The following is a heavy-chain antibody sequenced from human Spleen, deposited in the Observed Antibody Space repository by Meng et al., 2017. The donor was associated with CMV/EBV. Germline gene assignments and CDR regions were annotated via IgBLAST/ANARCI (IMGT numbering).Heavy chain of an antibody. V-gene: IGHV4-61*01. Sequence: SETLSLTCTVSGGSVSSGTYYWIWIRQPPGKGLEWIGYIYYSGSTNYNPSLKSRVAISVDTSKNRISLKLSSVTAADTAVYYCARQRLDNYYYYGMDVWGQATTVTVSS. CDR3: ARQRLDNYYYYGMDV. CDR1: GGSVSSGTYY. D-gene: IGHD6-25*01. J-gene: IGHJ6*02. CDR2: IYYSGST.